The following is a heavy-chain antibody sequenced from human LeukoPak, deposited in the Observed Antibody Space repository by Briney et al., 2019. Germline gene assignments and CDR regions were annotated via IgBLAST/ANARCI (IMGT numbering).Heavy chain of an antibody. CDR2: IIPIFGTA. J-gene: IGHJ4*02. CDR3: AVRFLEWLPPDY. V-gene: IGHV1-69*13. D-gene: IGHD3-3*01. Sequence: SVKVSCKASGYTFTGCYMHWVRQAPGQGLEWMGGIIPIFGTANYAQKFQGRVTITADESTSTAYMELSSLRSEDTAVYYCAVRFLEWLPPDYWGQGTLVTVSS. CDR1: GYTFTGCY.